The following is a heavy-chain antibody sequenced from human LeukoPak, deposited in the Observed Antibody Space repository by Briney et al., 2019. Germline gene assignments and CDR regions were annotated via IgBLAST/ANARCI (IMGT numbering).Heavy chain of an antibody. CDR3: ARGTQLVPLDY. V-gene: IGHV1-8*03. CDR2: IIPIFGIA. Sequence: ASVKVSCKASGYTFTGYYMHWVRQAPGQGLEWMGGIIPIFGIANYAQKFQDRVTITRNTSISTAYMELSSLRSEDTAIYYCARGTQLVPLDYWGQGTLVTVSS. D-gene: IGHD6-6*01. J-gene: IGHJ4*02. CDR1: GYTFTGYY.